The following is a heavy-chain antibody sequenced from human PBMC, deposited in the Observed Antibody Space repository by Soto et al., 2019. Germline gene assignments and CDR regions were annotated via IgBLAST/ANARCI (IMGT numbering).Heavy chain of an antibody. J-gene: IGHJ6*03. CDR1: GFTFSSYA. CDR2: ISGSGDIT. Sequence: PGGSLRLSCAASGFTFSSYAMTWVRQAPGKGLEWVSAISGSGDITDYADSVKGRFTISRDYSENTLYLQMSSLRAEDTVVYFCAKGLLWFGGEYYYMDVWGKGTTVTVSS. CDR3: AKGLLWFGGEYYYMDV. D-gene: IGHD3-10*01. V-gene: IGHV3-23*01.